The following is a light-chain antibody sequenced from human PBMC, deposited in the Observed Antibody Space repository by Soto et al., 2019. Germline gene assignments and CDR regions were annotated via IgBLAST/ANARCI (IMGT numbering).Light chain of an antibody. V-gene: IGKV1-5*03. CDR2: KAS. CDR3: QQYNSYAPT. CDR1: QSISGW. J-gene: IGKJ1*01. Sequence: DIQMTQSPSTLSASVGDRVTMTCRASQSISGWLAWYQQKPGKAPKLLIYKASSLESGVPSRYSGSGSGTEFSLTISSLQPDDFATYYCQQYNSYAPTFGQGTKVEIK.